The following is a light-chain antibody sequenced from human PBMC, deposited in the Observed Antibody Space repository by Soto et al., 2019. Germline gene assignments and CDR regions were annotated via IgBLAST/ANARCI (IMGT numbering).Light chain of an antibody. Sequence: EIVMTQSPATLSVSPGERVTLSCRASQSVSSNLAWYQQKPGQAPRLLIYGASTRANGIPARFSGSGSGTDFTLTISSLQSEDFAVYYCQQYNNWTPWTFGQGTKVEIK. V-gene: IGKV3-15*01. CDR3: QQYNNWTPWT. CDR1: QSVSSN. CDR2: GAS. J-gene: IGKJ1*01.